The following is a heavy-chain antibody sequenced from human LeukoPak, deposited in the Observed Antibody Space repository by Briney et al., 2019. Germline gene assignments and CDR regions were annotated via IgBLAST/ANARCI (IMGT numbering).Heavy chain of an antibody. V-gene: IGHV4-34*01. D-gene: IGHD3-16*01. CDR1: GGSFSGYY. CDR2: INHSGST. Sequence: SETLSLTCAVYGGSFSGYYWSWIRQPPGKGLEWIGEINHSGSTNYNPSLKSRVTISVDTSKNQFSLKLSSVTAADTAVYFCARGGGTLHYMDVWGKGTTVTISS. CDR3: ARGGGTLHYMDV. J-gene: IGHJ6*03.